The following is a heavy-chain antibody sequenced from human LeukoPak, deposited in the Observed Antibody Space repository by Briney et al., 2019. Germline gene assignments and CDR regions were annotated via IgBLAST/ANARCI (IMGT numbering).Heavy chain of an antibody. CDR3: ASLNWGKSYGPGIFDY. V-gene: IGHV4-30-2*01. Sequence: PSETLSLTCAVSGGSISSGGYSWSWIRQPPGKGLEWIGYIYHSGSTYYNPSLKSRVTISVDRSKNQFSLKLSSVTAADTAVYYCASLNWGKSYGPGIFDYWGQGTLVTVSS. J-gene: IGHJ4*02. CDR2: IYHSGST. D-gene: IGHD7-27*01. CDR1: GGSISSGGYS.